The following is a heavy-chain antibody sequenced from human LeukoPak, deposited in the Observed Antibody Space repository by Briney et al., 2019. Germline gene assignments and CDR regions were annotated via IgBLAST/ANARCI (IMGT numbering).Heavy chain of an antibody. CDR1: GGSISSYY. D-gene: IGHD2-2*01. V-gene: IGHV4-4*07. CDR3: ARDQGCSSTSCYSWFDP. Sequence: PSETLSLTCTVSGGSISSYYWSWIRQPAGKGLEWIGRIYTSGSTNYNPSLKSRVTMSVDTSKNQFSLKLSSVTAADTAVYYCARDQGCSSTSCYSWFDPWGQGTLVTVSS. CDR2: IYTSGST. J-gene: IGHJ5*02.